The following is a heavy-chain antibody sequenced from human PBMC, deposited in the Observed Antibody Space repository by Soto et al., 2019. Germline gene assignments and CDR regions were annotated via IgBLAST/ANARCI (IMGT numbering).Heavy chain of an antibody. CDR2: IYFDGST. V-gene: IGHV4-39*01. Sequence: SETLSLTCAVSGASISGNFYYWGWIRRPPGKGLECIGSIYFDGSTYYKSSLKSRVTISLDTSKNQFSLKLTSVTAADTAVYYCGKVLIGATRHTDFDSWGQVTLVTVSS. CDR3: GKVLIGATRHTDFDS. D-gene: IGHD2-21*01. J-gene: IGHJ4*02. CDR1: GASISGNFYY.